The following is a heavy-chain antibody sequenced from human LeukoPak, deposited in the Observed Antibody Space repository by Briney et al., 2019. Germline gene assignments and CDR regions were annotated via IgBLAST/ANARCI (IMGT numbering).Heavy chain of an antibody. CDR3: ARFKVGSYPTYYFDY. V-gene: IGHV4-34*01. CDR1: GGSFSGYY. J-gene: IGHJ4*02. CDR2: INHSGST. Sequence: ASETLSLTCAVYGGSFSGYYWSWIRQPLGKGLEWIGEINHSGSTNYNPSLKSRVTISVDTSKNQFSLKLSSVTAADTAVYYCARFKVGSYPTYYFDYWGQGTLVTVSS. D-gene: IGHD2-2*01.